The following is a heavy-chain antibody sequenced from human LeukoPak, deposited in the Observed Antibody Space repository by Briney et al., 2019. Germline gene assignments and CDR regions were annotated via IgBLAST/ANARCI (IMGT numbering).Heavy chain of an antibody. V-gene: IGHV3-48*03. CDR1: GFTFSSYE. CDR3: AISYGSGSYSY. Sequence: GSLRLSCAASGFTFSSYEMNWVRQAPGKGLEWVSYISSSGSSMYYADSVKGRFTISRDNAKNSLYLQMDSLRAGDTAVYYCAISYGSGSYSYWGQGTLVTVSS. D-gene: IGHD3-10*01. J-gene: IGHJ4*02. CDR2: ISSSGSSM.